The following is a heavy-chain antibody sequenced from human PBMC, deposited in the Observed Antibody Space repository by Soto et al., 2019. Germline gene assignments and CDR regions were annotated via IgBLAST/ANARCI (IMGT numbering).Heavy chain of an antibody. V-gene: IGHV3-33*01. J-gene: IGHJ4*02. CDR1: GFTFTNYG. Sequence: QVQLVESGGGMVQPGRSLRLSCAASGFTFTNYGMHWVRQAPGKGLEWVAIIWYDGSNKYYADSVKGRFTISRDNSKNTLYLQMNSLRAEDTAVYYCATSSSGWTLAAFYWGQGTLVTVSS. CDR3: ATSSSGWTLAAFY. D-gene: IGHD6-19*01. CDR2: IWYDGSNK.